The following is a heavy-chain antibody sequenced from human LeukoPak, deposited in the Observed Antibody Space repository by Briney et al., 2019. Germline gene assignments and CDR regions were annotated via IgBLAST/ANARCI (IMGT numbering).Heavy chain of an antibody. CDR3: ARGGIFGVPSDAFDI. V-gene: IGHV4-61*02. CDR1: GGSISSGSYY. D-gene: IGHD3-3*01. CDR2: IYTSGST. J-gene: IGHJ3*02. Sequence: TLSLTCAVSGGSISSGSYYWSWIRQPAGKGLEWIGRIYTSGSTNYNPSLKSRVTISVDTSKNQFSLKLSSVTAADTAVYYCARGGIFGVPSDAFDIWGQGTMVTVSS.